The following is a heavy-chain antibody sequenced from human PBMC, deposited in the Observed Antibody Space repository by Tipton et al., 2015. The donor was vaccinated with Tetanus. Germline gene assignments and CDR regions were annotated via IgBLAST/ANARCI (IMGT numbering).Heavy chain of an antibody. D-gene: IGHD6-13*01. CDR2: VYYSGST. CDR1: SASIINGDFS. CDR3: ARLSIAATGTYGLTFYYGMDV. J-gene: IGHJ6*02. Sequence: TLSLTCTVSSASIINGDFSWGWIRQPPGRGLEWIGSVYYSGSTYYNPSLKSRVAISGDTSKNHFSLKLSSVTAADTAVYYCARLSIAATGTYGLTFYYGMDVWGPGTTVTVSS. V-gene: IGHV4-39*02.